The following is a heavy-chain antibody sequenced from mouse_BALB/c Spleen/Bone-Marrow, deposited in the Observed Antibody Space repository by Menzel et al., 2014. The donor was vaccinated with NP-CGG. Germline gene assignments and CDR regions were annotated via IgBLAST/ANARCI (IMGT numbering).Heavy chain of an antibody. CDR1: GYNLTSYW. V-gene: IGHV1-69*02. J-gene: IGHJ4*01. Sequence: VQLQQSRAELVRPGASVKLSCKASGYNLTSYWINWVKQRPGQGLEWIGNIYPSDSYTNYNQKFKDEGTLTVDKSSSTAYMQHSSPTSDDAAVYYCTSPGYLYGSGPYVIDYW. D-gene: IGHD1-1*01. CDR2: IYPSDSYT. CDR3: TSPGYLYGSGPYVIDY.